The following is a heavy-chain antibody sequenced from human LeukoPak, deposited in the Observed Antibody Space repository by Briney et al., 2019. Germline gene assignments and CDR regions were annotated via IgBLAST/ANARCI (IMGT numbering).Heavy chain of an antibody. J-gene: IGHJ5*02. Sequence: VKVSFKASGYSFTSYGITWVRQAPGLGLEWMGWINAFNGDTDHAQKFQGRVTMTTDTSTSTAYMELRSLRSDDTAVYYCARDGSGTWSDPWGQGTLVTVSS. CDR1: GYSFTSYG. CDR2: INAFNGDT. V-gene: IGHV1-18*01. D-gene: IGHD3-10*01. CDR3: ARDGSGTWSDP.